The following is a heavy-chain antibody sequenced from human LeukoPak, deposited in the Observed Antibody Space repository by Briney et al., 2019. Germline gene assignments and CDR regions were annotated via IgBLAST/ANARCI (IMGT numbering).Heavy chain of an antibody. V-gene: IGHV3-9*01. J-gene: IGHJ4*02. Sequence: GGSLRLSCAASGFTFSSYAMHWVRQAPGKGLEWVSGISWNSGSIGYADSVKGRFTISRDNAKNSLYLQMNSLRAEDTALYYCAKDIGRSLTGEGNDYWGQGTLVTVSS. CDR1: GFTFSSYA. D-gene: IGHD3-9*01. CDR2: ISWNSGSI. CDR3: AKDIGRSLTGEGNDY.